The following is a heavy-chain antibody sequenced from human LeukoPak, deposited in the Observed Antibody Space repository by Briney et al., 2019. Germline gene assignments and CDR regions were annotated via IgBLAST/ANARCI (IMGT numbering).Heavy chain of an antibody. CDR1: IYSISDGYY. V-gene: IGHV4-38-2*02. J-gene: IGHJ4*02. Sequence: SETLSLTCTVSIYSISDGYYWVWVRQLPGKGLEWIAAIFYSGHTYYNPSLKTRVTISLDTSKNQFSLKLTSMTAADTAVYFCARQNFHFFDFWGQGTLVAVSS. D-gene: IGHD2/OR15-2a*01. CDR2: IFYSGHT. CDR3: ARQNFHFFDF.